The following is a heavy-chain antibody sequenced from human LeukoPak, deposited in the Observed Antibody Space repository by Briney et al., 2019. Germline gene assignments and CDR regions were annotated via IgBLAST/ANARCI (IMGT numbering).Heavy chain of an antibody. J-gene: IGHJ3*02. Sequence: SETLSLTCTVSGGSISSSSYYWGWIRQPPGKGLEWIGSIYYSGSTYYNPSLKSRVTISVDTSKNQFSLKLSSVTAADTAVYYCARIVVLRYFDWLKGHAFDIWGQGTMATVSS. CDR2: IYYSGST. V-gene: IGHV4-39*07. D-gene: IGHD3-9*01. CDR3: ARIVVLRYFDWLKGHAFDI. CDR1: GGSISSSSYY.